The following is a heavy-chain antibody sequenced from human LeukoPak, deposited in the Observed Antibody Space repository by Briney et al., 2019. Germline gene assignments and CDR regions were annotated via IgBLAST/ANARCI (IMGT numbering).Heavy chain of an antibody. CDR1: GFTFSSYS. CDR2: ISSSSSYI. J-gene: IGHJ4*02. D-gene: IGHD3-9*01. Sequence: GGSLRLSCAASGFTFSSYSMNWVRQAPGKGLEWVSSISSSSSYIYYADSVKGRFTISRDNAKNSLYLQMNSLRAEDTAVYYCASTYYDILTGFDCWDQGTLVTVSS. V-gene: IGHV3-21*01. CDR3: ASTYYDILTGFDC.